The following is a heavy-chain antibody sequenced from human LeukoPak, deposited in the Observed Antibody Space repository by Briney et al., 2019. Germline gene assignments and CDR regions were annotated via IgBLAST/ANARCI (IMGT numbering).Heavy chain of an antibody. CDR3: ARGSTSPYYSGSYERELNFDY. J-gene: IGHJ4*02. CDR2: INHSGST. CDR1: GGSFSGYY. Sequence: PSETLSLTCAVYGGSFSGYYWSWIRQPPGKGLEWIGEINHSGSTNYNPSLKSRVTISVDTSKNQFSLKLSSVTAADTAVYYCARGSTSPYYSGSYERELNFDYWGQGTLVTVSS. V-gene: IGHV4-34*01. D-gene: IGHD1-26*01.